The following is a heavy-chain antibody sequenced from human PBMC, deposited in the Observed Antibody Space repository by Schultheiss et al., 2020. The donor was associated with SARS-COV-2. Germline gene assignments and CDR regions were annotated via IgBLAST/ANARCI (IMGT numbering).Heavy chain of an antibody. CDR1: GGSISSYY. CDR3: ARHGQLCSGGSCYPVFDY. Sequence: SETLSLTCTFSGGSISSYYWSWIRQPPGKGLEWIGRIYTSGSTYYNPSLKSRVTISVDTSKNQFSLKLSSVTAADTAVYYCARHGQLCSGGSCYPVFDYWGQGTLVTVSS. V-gene: IGHV4-59*08. CDR2: IYTSGST. D-gene: IGHD2-15*01. J-gene: IGHJ4*02.